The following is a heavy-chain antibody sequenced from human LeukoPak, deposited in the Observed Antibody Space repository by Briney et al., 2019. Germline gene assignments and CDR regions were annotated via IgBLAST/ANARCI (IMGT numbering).Heavy chain of an antibody. V-gene: IGHV3-48*04. CDR2: ISSSSSTI. D-gene: IGHD3-10*01. CDR1: GFTFSSYS. Sequence: GGSLRLSCAASGFTFSSYSMNWVRQAPGKGLEWVSYISSSSSTIYYADSVKGRFTISRDNAKNSLYLQMNSLRAEDTAVYYCAREVKAVWFGELSRGAFDYWGQGTLVTVSS. CDR3: AREVKAVWFGELSRGAFDY. J-gene: IGHJ4*02.